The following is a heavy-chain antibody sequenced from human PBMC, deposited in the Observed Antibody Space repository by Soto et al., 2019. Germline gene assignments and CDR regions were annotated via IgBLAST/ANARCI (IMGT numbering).Heavy chain of an antibody. V-gene: IGHV1-2*02. CDR2: IDPRSGAS. D-gene: IGHD3-10*01. Sequence: GASVKVSCKAPADTFTSYYIHWVRQAPGLGLEWMGWIDPRSGASRKTQRFQGRFTMTRDTSKNQFSLRLTSVTAADTAVYYCARGEVRGLIATGLDYWGQGALVTVSS. CDR3: ARGEVRGLIATGLDY. CDR1: ADTFTSYY. J-gene: IGHJ4*02.